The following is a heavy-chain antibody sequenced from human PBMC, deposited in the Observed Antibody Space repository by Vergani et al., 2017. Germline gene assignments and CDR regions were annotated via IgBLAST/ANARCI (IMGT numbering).Heavy chain of an antibody. CDR1: GDSISRSHYY. V-gene: IGHV4-39*01. CDR2: ISSSGRP. J-gene: IGHJ3*01. Sequence: QLQLQESGPGLVKPSETLSLSCRVSGDSISRSHYYWGFIRQPPGKDLGWIGSISSSGRPYYNPTLKSRLAFSVDTSTNLCSLRLKSVTATDTGMYYCARPVGPSAIADGYHVWGQGTMVTVS. D-gene: IGHD3-10*01. CDR3: ARPVGPSAIADGYHV.